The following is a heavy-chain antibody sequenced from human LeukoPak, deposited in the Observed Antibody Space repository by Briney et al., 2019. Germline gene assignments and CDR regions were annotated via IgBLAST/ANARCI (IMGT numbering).Heavy chain of an antibody. Sequence: GGSLRLSCAASGFTFSSYAMSWVRQAPGKGLEWVSGISGSGNNTYYAVSVKGRFTISRDSSKNTLFLQMNSLRAEDTAVYYCAKDLLYGDYGDYWGQGTLVTVSS. CDR1: GFTFSSYA. J-gene: IGHJ4*02. V-gene: IGHV3-23*01. CDR2: ISGSGNNT. CDR3: AKDLLYGDYGDY. D-gene: IGHD4-17*01.